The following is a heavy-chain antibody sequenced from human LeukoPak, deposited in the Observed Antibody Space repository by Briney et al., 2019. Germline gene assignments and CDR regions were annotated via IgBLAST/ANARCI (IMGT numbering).Heavy chain of an antibody. CDR3: ARGGAVLRYFDWLTTQLDY. CDR1: GFTFSSYW. V-gene: IGHV3-7*03. D-gene: IGHD3-9*01. J-gene: IGHJ4*02. Sequence: GGSLRLSCAASGFTFSSYWMSWVRQAPGKGLEWVANIKQDGSEKYYEDSVKGRFTISRDNAKNSLYLQMNSLRAEDTAVYYCARGGAVLRYFDWLTTQLDYWGQGTLVTVSS. CDR2: IKQDGSEK.